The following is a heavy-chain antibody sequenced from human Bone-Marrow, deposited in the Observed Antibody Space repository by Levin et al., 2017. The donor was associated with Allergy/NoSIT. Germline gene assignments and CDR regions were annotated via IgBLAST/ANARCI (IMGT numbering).Heavy chain of an antibody. Sequence: PGGSLRLSCSGSGFTFSNYAMHWVRQAPGKGLEYVSAISGNGDITYYADAVKGRFTISRDNSKNTMYLQMSSLRAEDTAVYYCVKGGDVIRNNWFDPWGQGTLVTVSS. V-gene: IGHV3-64D*06. CDR2: ISGNGDIT. D-gene: IGHD3-16*01. J-gene: IGHJ5*02. CDR1: GFTFSNYA. CDR3: VKGGDVIRNNWFDP.